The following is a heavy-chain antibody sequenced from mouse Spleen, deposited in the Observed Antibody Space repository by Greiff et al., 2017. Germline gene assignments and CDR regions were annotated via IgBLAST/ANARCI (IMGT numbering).Heavy chain of an antibody. D-gene: IGHD4-1*02. CDR1: GYTFTDYN. V-gene: IGHV1-22*01. Sequence: VQLKESGPELVKPGASVKMSCKASGYTFTDYNMHWVKQSHGKSLEWIGYINPNNGGTSYNQKFKGKATLTVNKSSSTAYMELRSLTSEDSAVYYCARSNWDLDYWGQGTTLTVSS. CDR3: ARSNWDLDY. CDR2: INPNNGGT. J-gene: IGHJ2*01.